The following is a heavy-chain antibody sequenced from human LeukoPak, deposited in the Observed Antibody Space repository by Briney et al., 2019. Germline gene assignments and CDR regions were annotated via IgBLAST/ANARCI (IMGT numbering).Heavy chain of an antibody. CDR3: TRMTAGHDY. Sequence: PSETLSLTCAVSGVSFDDYYWSWVRQTPGKGLDWIGEINHSGYTNDSPSLKSRVTLSIHTSRKQFSLNLRSVPVADTGIYYCTRMTAGHDYWGQGTLVTVSS. V-gene: IGHV4-34*01. CDR1: GVSFDDYY. J-gene: IGHJ4*02. CDR2: INHSGYT. D-gene: IGHD2-21*02.